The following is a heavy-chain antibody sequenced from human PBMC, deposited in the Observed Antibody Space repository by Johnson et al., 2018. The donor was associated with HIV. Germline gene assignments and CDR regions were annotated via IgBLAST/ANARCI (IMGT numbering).Heavy chain of an antibody. J-gene: IGHJ3*01. Sequence: VQLVESGGGLVQPGGSLRLSCAASGFIVSSKYMTWFRQAPGKGLEWVSVLYADGRTYYADSVKGRFTIPRDNSKNTLYLQMNSLRSEDTSVYYCAKNWGSYGSEIDVWGQGTMVTVSS. V-gene: IGHV3-66*01. D-gene: IGHD3-10*01. CDR1: GFIVSSKY. CDR3: AKNWGSYGSEIDV. CDR2: LYADGRT.